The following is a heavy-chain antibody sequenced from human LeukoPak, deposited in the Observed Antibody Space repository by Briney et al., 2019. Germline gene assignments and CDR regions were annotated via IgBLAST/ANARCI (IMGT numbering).Heavy chain of an antibody. D-gene: IGHD2-2*01. CDR2: INAGNGNT. CDR1: GYTFTSYA. V-gene: IGHV1-3*01. CDR3: ARAGICTSCYVIGPID. J-gene: IGHJ4*02. Sequence: GASVKVSCKASGYTFTSYAMHWVRQAPGQRLEWMGWINAGNGNTEYSQKFQGRVTITRDTSASTVYMELSSLRSEDTAVYYCARAGICTSCYVIGPIDWGQGTLVTVSS.